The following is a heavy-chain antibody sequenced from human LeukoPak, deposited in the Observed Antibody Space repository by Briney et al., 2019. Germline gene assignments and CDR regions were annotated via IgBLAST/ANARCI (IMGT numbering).Heavy chain of an antibody. CDR2: INAGNGNT. D-gene: IGHD1-26*01. V-gene: IGHV1-3*01. CDR1: GYTFISYA. J-gene: IGHJ4*02. Sequence: ASVKVSCKASGYTFISYAMHWVRQAPGQRLEWMGWINAGNGNTKYSQKFQGRVIITRDTSASTAYMELSSLRSEDTAVYYCALSSLGWELLFDYWGQGTLVTVSS. CDR3: ALSSLGWELLFDY.